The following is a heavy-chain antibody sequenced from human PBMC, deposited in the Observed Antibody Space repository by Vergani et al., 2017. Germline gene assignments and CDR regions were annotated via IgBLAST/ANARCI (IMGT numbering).Heavy chain of an antibody. V-gene: IGHV4-39*01. CDR1: GASIRSSNYY. J-gene: IGHJ5*02. D-gene: IGHD6-19*01. CDR2: IYYSGST. Sequence: QLQLQESGPGLVKPSATLSLPFSVSGASIRSSNYYWGWIRQPPGKGLEWIASIYYSGSTYYNPSLKSRVTIDTSKNQFSLKLSSVTAADTAVYFCARHSTVEWLVKLGWIDPWGQGILVTVSS. CDR3: ARHSTVEWLVKLGWIDP.